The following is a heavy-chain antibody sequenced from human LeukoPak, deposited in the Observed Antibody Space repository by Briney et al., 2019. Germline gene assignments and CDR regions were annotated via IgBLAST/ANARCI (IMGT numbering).Heavy chain of an antibody. J-gene: IGHJ4*02. Sequence: ASVKVSCKASGYTFTDYYVHWVRQAPGQGLEWMGWINPNSGGTNYAQKFQGRVTMTRDTSISTAYMELSRLRSDDTAVYYCARDPDIAAAEGGLWGQGTLVTVSS. CDR3: ARDPDIAAAEGGL. CDR2: INPNSGGT. V-gene: IGHV1-2*02. CDR1: GYTFTDYY. D-gene: IGHD6-13*01.